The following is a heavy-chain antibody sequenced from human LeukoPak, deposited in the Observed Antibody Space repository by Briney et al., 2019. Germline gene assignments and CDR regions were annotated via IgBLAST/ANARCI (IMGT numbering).Heavy chain of an antibody. Sequence: GGSLRLSCAASGFTVSSYSMHWVRQAPGKGLEWVSVIYSDGSKYYDAYVKGRFTISRDNSKNTLYLQMNSLRAEDTAVYYCAREKEDDDSSGYNSYFDYWGQGILVTVSS. CDR2: IYSDGSK. D-gene: IGHD3-22*01. V-gene: IGHV3-66*02. J-gene: IGHJ4*02. CDR1: GFTVSSYS. CDR3: AREKEDDDSSGYNSYFDY.